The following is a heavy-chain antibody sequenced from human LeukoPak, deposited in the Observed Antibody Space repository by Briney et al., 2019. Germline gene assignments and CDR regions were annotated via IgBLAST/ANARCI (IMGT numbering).Heavy chain of an antibody. J-gene: IGHJ4*02. V-gene: IGHV3-64D*06. CDR3: VKGTTYSSSCFDY. D-gene: IGHD6-13*01. CDR2: ISTYGGST. CDR1: GFTFNNYF. Sequence: GGSLRLSCSASGFTFNNYFMHWVRQAPGKGLEYVSGISTYGGSTFYADSMQGRFTISRDNFKNTLYLQMSSLRAEDTAVYSCVKGTTYSSSCFDYWGQGTLVTVSS.